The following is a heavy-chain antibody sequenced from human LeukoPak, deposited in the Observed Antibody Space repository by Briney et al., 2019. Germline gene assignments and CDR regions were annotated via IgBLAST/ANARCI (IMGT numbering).Heavy chain of an antibody. CDR1: RFSFSDYY. CDR3: ARGNRPPDY. V-gene: IGHV3-11*06. Sequence: GGSLRLSCAASRFSFSDYYMSWIRQAPGKGLEWVSYISGSSTYTNYADSVKGRFTISRDNGKNSLYLQMNSLRAEDTAVYYCARGNRPPDYWGQGTLVTVSS. CDR2: ISGSSTYT. J-gene: IGHJ4*02.